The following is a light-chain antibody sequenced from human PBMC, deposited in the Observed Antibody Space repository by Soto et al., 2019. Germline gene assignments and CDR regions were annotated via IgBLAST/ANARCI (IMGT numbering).Light chain of an antibody. J-gene: IGLJ3*02. CDR1: SSDIGGYNY. V-gene: IGLV2-14*01. Sequence: QSALTQPPSASGSPGQSVTISCTGTSSDIGGYNYVSWYQLHPGKAPKLIIYEVTNRPSGVSNRFSGSKSGNTASLTISGLQAEDEADYYCSSYTSSTTLVFGGGTKLTVL. CDR2: EVT. CDR3: SSYTSSTTLV.